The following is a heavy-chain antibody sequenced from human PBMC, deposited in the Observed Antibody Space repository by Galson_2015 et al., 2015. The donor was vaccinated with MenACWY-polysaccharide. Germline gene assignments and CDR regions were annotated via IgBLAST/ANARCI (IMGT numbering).Heavy chain of an antibody. CDR2: INPSGGST. CDR1: GYTFTNYY. J-gene: IGHJ4*01. D-gene: IGHD6-25*01. V-gene: IGHV1-46*01. Sequence: SVKVSCKASGYTFTNYYIHWVRQAPGQGLEWLGFINPSGGSTSYAQKFQGRVTMTRDTSTGTVYVDLSSLRSEDTAVYYCARNAASSLDYWGHGTLVTVPS. CDR3: ARNAASSLDY.